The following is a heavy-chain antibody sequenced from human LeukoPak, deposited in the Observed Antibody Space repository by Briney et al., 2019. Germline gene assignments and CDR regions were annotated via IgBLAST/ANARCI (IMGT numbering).Heavy chain of an antibody. CDR1: GFTFSSYW. D-gene: IGHD5-12*01. CDR3: ARTPSYSGYDQATSDY. Sequence: GGSLRLSCAASGFTFSSYWMHWVRQAPGKGLVWVSRINSDGSSTSYADSVKGRFTISRDNAKNTLYLQMNSLRAEDTAVYYCARTPSYSGYDQATSDYWGQGTLVTVSS. CDR2: INSDGSST. V-gene: IGHV3-74*01. J-gene: IGHJ4*02.